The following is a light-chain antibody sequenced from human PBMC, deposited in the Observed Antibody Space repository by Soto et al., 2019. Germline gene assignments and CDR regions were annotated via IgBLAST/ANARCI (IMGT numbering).Light chain of an antibody. CDR3: CSYAGSSTLE. CDR1: SSDVGSYNL. V-gene: IGLV2-23*01. Sequence: QSALTQPASVSGSPGPSITISCTGTSSDVGSYNLVSWYQQHPGKAPKLMIYEGSKRPSGVSNRFSGSKSGNTASLTISGLQAEDEADYYCCSYAGSSTLEFGGGTQLTVL. J-gene: IGLJ2*01. CDR2: EGS.